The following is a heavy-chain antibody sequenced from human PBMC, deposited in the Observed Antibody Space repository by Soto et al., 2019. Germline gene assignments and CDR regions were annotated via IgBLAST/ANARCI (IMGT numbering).Heavy chain of an antibody. Sequence: HGESLKISCKGSGYSFTNYWIGWVRQMPGKGLEWMGIIYPGDSDTKYSPSFQGQVTISADKSINTAYLQWSSLKASDTAMYYCARVLSSSWFPFDYWGQGTLVTVSS. CDR2: IYPGDSDT. J-gene: IGHJ4*02. CDR3: ARVLSSSWFPFDY. D-gene: IGHD6-13*01. CDR1: GYSFTNYW. V-gene: IGHV5-51*01.